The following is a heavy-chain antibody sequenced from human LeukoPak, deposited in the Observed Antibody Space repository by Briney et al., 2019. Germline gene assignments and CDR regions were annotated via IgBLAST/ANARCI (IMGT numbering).Heavy chain of an antibody. CDR1: GFTFSGFY. CDR2: INRDGTDK. J-gene: IGHJ4*02. Sequence: GGSLRLSCAASGFTFSGFYMSWVRQAPGKGLEWVANINRDGTDKNYVGSVKGRFTISIDNAKNSVYLQMNSLRTEDTAIYYCARSRWPEDFWGRGTLVTVSS. V-gene: IGHV3-7*01. D-gene: IGHD4-23*01. CDR3: ARSRWPEDF.